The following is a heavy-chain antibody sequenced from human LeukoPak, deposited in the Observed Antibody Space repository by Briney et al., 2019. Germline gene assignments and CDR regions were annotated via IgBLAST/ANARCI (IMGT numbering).Heavy chain of an antibody. CDR1: GYTFTGYY. J-gene: IGHJ4*02. CDR2: INPNSGGT. V-gene: IGHV1-2*06. CDR3: ARDSAPHLFDH. Sequence: GASVKVSCKASGYTFTGYYMHWVRQAPGQGLEWMGRINPNSGGTNYAQKFQGRVTMTRDTSISTAYMELSSLRSEDTAVYYCARDSAPHLFDHWGQGTLVTVSS.